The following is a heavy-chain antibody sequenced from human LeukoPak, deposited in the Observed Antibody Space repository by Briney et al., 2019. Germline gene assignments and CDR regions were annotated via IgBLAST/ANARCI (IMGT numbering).Heavy chain of an antibody. J-gene: IGHJ4*02. CDR3: ARAGVAARPRGDFDY. D-gene: IGHD6-13*01. CDR2: IKQDGSEK. CDR1: GFTFSSYW. Sequence: GSLRLSCAASGFTFSSYWMSWVRQAPGKGLEWVANIKQDGSEKYYVDSVKGRFTISRDNAKNSLYLQMNSLRAEDTAVYYCARAGVAARPRGDFDYWGQGTLVTVSS. V-gene: IGHV3-7*01.